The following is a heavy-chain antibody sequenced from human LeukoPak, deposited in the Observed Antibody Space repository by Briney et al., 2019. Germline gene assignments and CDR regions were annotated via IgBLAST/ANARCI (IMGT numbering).Heavy chain of an antibody. D-gene: IGHD3-22*01. CDR1: GSTSSSYA. Sequence: GGSLTPSCAPSGSTSSSYAMSWVRPVHGQGMEWDSSTRASGGSNFYADSGKRRFTISRDRYNNTLFLHMNSLRAEETAIYCGAKGPFYCDSSGFSAGGFLDYWGQGTLVTVSS. V-gene: IGHV3-23*01. J-gene: IGHJ4*02. CDR3: AKGPFYCDSSGFSAGGFLDY. CDR2: TRASGGSN.